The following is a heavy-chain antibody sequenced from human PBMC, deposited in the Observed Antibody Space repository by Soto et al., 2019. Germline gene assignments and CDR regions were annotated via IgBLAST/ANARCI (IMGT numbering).Heavy chain of an antibody. CDR1: GVTFRTYG. CDR2: ISYDGDYT. Sequence: QVQLVESGGGVVQPGRSLTLSCVVSGVTFRTYGIHWVRQAPGKGLEWVAVISYDGDYTSYADSVKGRFTISRDNSKNTIYLQLTSLGAEDTALYYCAKSDRGVFGVVMSPALDPLDVGGQGTMVAVSS. V-gene: IGHV3-30*18. CDR3: AKSDRGVFGVVMSPALDPLDV. D-gene: IGHD3-3*01. J-gene: IGHJ3*01.